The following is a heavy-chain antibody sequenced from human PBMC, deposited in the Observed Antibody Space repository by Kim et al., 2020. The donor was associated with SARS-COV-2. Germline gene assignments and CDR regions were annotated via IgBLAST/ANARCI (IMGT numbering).Heavy chain of an antibody. Sequence: SETLSLTCTVSGGSISSYYWSWIRQPPGKGLEWIGYIYYSGSTNYNPSLKSRVTISVDTSKNQFSLKLSSVTAADTAVYYCARSVDTALGEYGYWGQGTLVTVSS. CDR1: GGSISSYY. J-gene: IGHJ4*02. D-gene: IGHD5-18*01. V-gene: IGHV4-59*01. CDR2: IYYSGST. CDR3: ARSVDTALGEYGY.